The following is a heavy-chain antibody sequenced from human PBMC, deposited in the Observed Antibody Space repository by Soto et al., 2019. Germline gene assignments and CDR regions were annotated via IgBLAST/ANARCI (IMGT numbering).Heavy chain of an antibody. J-gene: IGHJ5*02. CDR2: IIPIFGTA. V-gene: IGHV1-69*13. CDR1: GGTFSGYA. Sequence: GAAVKVSCKPSGGTFSGYAISWERQAPGQGLEWVGGIIPIFGTAKSAQQFQSRDTITADESTSTAYMELSSLRYVDTSVHYRARYNFFAASGTTSGWFDPWGQGTLVPVSS. D-gene: IGHD6-13*01. CDR3: ARYNFFAASGTTSGWFDP.